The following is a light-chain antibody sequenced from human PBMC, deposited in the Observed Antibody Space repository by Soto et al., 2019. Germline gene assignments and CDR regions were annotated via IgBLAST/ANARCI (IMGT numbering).Light chain of an antibody. Sequence: DMQMTQSPSSLSASVGDRVTITCRASQGIRNFLAWYQQKPGKVPKLLISAASTLESGVPSRFSGSGSGTDFTLTITSLQPEDVATYYCQKYSSVINFGQGTRLEIK. CDR2: AAS. CDR1: QGIRNF. J-gene: IGKJ5*01. CDR3: QKYSSVIN. V-gene: IGKV1-27*01.